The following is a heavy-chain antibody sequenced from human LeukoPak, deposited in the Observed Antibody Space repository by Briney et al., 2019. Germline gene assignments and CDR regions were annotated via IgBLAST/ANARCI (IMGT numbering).Heavy chain of an antibody. J-gene: IGHJ5*02. Sequence: SETLSLIRNVSGYSISSGYYWGWIRQPPGKGLEWIGNILHSESAYYDPSLKGRVTISVDTSKNQFSLNLRSVTAADTAVYYCARGENWFDPWGQGTRVIVSS. CDR3: ARGENWFDP. CDR2: ILHSESA. CDR1: GYSISSGYY. V-gene: IGHV4-38-2*02.